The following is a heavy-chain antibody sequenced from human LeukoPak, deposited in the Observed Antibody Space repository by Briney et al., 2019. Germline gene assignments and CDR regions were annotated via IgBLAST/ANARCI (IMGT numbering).Heavy chain of an antibody. D-gene: IGHD5-18*01. J-gene: IGHJ2*01. V-gene: IGHV4-59*01. CDR2: IYYSGST. CDR1: GGSISSYY. Sequence: SETLSLTCTVSGGSISSYYWSWIRQPPGKGLEWIGYIYYSGSTNYNPSLKSRVTISVVTSKNQFSLKLSSVTAADTAVYYCARFRVDTYWYFDLWGRGTLVTVSS. CDR3: ARFRVDTYWYFDL.